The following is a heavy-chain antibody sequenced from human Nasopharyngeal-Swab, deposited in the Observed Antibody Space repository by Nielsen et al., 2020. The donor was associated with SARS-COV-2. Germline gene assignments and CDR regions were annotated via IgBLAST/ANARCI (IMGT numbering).Heavy chain of an antibody. Sequence: GGSLRLSCAASGFTFSSYSMNWVRQAPGKGLEWVSYISSSSSTIYYADSVKGRFTISRDNAKNSLYLQMNSLRAEDTAVYYCAGDPAEGFLEWLGGGWGQGTLVTVSS. V-gene: IGHV3-48*04. CDR1: GFTFSSYS. CDR2: ISSSSSTI. CDR3: AGDPAEGFLEWLGGG. J-gene: IGHJ4*02. D-gene: IGHD3-3*01.